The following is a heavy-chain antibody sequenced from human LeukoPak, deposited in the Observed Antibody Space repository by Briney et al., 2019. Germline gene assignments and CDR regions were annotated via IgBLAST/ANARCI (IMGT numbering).Heavy chain of an antibody. Sequence: SQTLSLTCALSGDCVSSNSAVGHGLRHSPSRGVEGLGKTCYRSNWYSDYAVSVKSRITINPDTSKNQYSLQLNSVTPEDTAVYNCTRGLHWAFDYWGQGTLVTVSS. V-gene: IGHV6-1*01. J-gene: IGHJ4*02. CDR3: TRGLHWAFDY. CDR1: GDCVSSNSAV. D-gene: IGHD7-27*01. CDR2: TCYRSNWYS.